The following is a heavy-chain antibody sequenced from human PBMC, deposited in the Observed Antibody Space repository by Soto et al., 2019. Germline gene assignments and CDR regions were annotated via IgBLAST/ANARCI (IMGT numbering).Heavy chain of an antibody. CDR2: ISGSDGKT. Sequence: GGSLILSCAASGFSFGSYALSWVRQAPGKGLEWVSTISGSDGKTFYADSVKGRFSISRDTSQSTLYLQMNSLRADDTAMYYCARWSYLDYWGQGTSVTVSS. CDR3: ARWSYLDY. J-gene: IGHJ4*02. V-gene: IGHV3-23*01. CDR1: GFSFGSYA. D-gene: IGHD3-3*01.